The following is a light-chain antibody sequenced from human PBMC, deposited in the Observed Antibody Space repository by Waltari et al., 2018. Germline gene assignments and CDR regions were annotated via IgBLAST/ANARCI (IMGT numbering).Light chain of an antibody. J-gene: IGLJ2*01. CDR1: TFAHKS. CDR3: QVWDDSNNSGV. CDR2: YDS. V-gene: IGLV3-21*04. Sequence: SYVLTQTPSVSLAPGQTARITCGGATFAHKSVPWYQLQPGQAPVLVMFYDSDRPPGIPDRFSGSNSGNTATLTISRVEDEDEADYFCQVWDDSNNSGVFGGGTKLTVL.